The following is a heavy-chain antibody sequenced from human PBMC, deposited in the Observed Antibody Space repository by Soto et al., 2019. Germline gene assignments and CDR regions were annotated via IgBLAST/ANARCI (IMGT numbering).Heavy chain of an antibody. D-gene: IGHD6-19*01. Sequence: ASVKVSCKASGYSFTGYYIFWVRQAPGQGLEWMGWINPNNGGTSYAQKFQGRVTMTRDTSISTVYMELSGLISDDTAIYFCARPFETSGWVDYWGQGTRVTVSS. V-gene: IGHV1-2*02. CDR3: ARPFETSGWVDY. CDR1: GYSFTGYY. CDR2: INPNNGGT. J-gene: IGHJ4*02.